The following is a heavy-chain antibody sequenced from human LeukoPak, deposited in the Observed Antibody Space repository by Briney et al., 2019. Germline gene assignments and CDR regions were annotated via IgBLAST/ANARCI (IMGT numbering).Heavy chain of an antibody. V-gene: IGHV4-34*01. CDR3: ARGLLLPTLVRGGLAS. J-gene: IGHJ5*02. CDR1: GGSFSAYF. D-gene: IGHD3-10*01. Sequence: SETLSLTCAVDGGSFSAYFWSWIRQSPGRGLEWIGEINHRGSTNYNPSLKSRVTISLDTSKNQVSPKLSSVTAADTAVYYCARGLLLPTLVRGGLASWGQGTLVTVSS. CDR2: INHRGST.